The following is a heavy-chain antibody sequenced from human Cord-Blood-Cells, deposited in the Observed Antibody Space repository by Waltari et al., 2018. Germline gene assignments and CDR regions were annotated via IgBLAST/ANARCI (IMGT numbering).Heavy chain of an antibody. V-gene: IGHV4-38-2*01. Sequence: QVQLQESGPGLVKPSETLSLTCAVSGYSISSGYYWGWIRQPPGKGLEWIGSIYHSGCTYYNPSLKSRVTISVDTSKNQFSLKLSSVTAADTAVYYCASGYSSSDYWGQGTLVTVSS. CDR3: ASGYSSSDY. CDR2: IYHSGCT. CDR1: GYSISSGYY. J-gene: IGHJ4*02. D-gene: IGHD6-13*01.